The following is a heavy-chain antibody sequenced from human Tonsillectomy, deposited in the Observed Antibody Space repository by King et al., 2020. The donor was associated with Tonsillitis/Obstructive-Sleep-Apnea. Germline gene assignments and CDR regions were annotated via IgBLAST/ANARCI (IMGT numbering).Heavy chain of an antibody. CDR3: AIPDPPMVTFDY. CDR1: GGSISSSSYY. CDR2: VYYSGST. D-gene: IGHD5-18*01. V-gene: IGHV4-39*01. J-gene: IGHJ4*02. Sequence: LQLQESGPGLVKPSETLSLTCTVSGGSISSSSYYWGWIRQPPGKGLEWIGSVYYSGSTYYNPSLKSRVTISVDTSKNQFSLRLRSVTAADTAVYYCAIPDPPMVTFDYWGQGTLVTVSS.